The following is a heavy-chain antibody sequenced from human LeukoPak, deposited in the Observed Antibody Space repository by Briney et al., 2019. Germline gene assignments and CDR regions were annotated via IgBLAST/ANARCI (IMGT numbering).Heavy chain of an antibody. Sequence: GGSLRLSCAASGFTVSSNYMSWVRQAPGKGLEWVSVIYSGGSTYYADSVKGRFTISRDNSKNTLYLQMNSLRAEDTAVYYCARVGTYCSSTSCNGGFDYWGQGTLVTVSS. CDR1: GFTVSSNY. J-gene: IGHJ4*02. CDR2: IYSGGST. D-gene: IGHD2-2*01. CDR3: ARVGTYCSSTSCNGGFDY. V-gene: IGHV3-66*01.